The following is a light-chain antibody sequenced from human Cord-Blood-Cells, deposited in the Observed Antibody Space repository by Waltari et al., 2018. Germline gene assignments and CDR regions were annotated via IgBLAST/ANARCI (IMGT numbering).Light chain of an antibody. CDR3: QQYNNWPRT. V-gene: IGKV3-15*01. J-gene: IGKJ1*01. Sequence: EIVMTQSPATLSVSPGERATLSCRASQSVSSNLAWYQQKPGKAPSLLIYGASTRATVIPAMFSGSGSGTEFTLTISSLQSEYFAVYYCQQYNNWPRTFGQGTKVEIK. CDR2: GAS. CDR1: QSVSSN.